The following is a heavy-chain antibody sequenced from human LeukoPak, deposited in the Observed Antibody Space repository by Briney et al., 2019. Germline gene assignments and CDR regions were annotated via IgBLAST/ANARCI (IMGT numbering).Heavy chain of an antibody. CDR2: IYYSGST. V-gene: IGHV4-59*08. CDR1: GGSISSYY. Sequence: SETLSLTCTVYGGSISSYYWSWIRQPPGKGLEWIGYIYYSGSTNHNPSLKSRVTISVDTSKNQFSLKLSSVTAADTAVYYCARHRKRVVATLYFDYWGQGTLVTVSS. D-gene: IGHD5-12*01. CDR3: ARHRKRVVATLYFDY. J-gene: IGHJ4*02.